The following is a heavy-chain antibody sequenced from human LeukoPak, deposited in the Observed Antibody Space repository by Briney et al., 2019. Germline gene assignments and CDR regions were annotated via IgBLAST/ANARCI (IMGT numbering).Heavy chain of an antibody. V-gene: IGHV1-2*02. D-gene: IGHD4-17*01. J-gene: IGHJ5*02. CDR3: AREVFTTVTTETNWFDP. CDR2: INPNSGGT. Sequence: ASVKVSCKASGYTFTGYYMHWVRQAPGQGLEWMGWINPNSGGTNYAQKFQGRVTMTRDTSISTAYMELSRLRSDDTAVYYCAREVFTTVTTETNWFDPWGQGTLVTVSS. CDR1: GYTFTGYY.